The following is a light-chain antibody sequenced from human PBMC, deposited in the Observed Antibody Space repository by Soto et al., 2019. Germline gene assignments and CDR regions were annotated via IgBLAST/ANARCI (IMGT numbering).Light chain of an antibody. CDR2: EVT. J-gene: IGLJ1*01. CDR1: SSDVGGYNY. Sequence: QSALTQPPSASGSPGQSVTISCTGTSSDVGGYNYVSWYQQHPGKAPKLMIYEVTLRPSGVPDRFSGSKSGNTASLTVSGLQAEDGADYYCSSYAGSSNYVFGTGTKVTVL. CDR3: SSYAGSSNYV. V-gene: IGLV2-8*01.